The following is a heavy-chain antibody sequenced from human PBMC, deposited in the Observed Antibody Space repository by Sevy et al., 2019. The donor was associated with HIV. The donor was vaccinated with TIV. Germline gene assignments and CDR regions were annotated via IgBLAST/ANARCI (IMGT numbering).Heavy chain of an antibody. CDR1: GGSISSSSYY. V-gene: IGHV4-39*01. CDR3: AGFFTVVTRPGGIFDY. J-gene: IGHJ4*02. D-gene: IGHD2-21*02. CDR2: LYYSGST. Sequence: SETLSLTCTVSGGSISSSSYYWGWIRQPPGKGLEWIGYLYYSGSTYYNPSLKGRVTISVDTSKNQFSLKLSSVTAADTAVYYCAGFFTVVTRPGGIFDYWGQGTLVTVSS.